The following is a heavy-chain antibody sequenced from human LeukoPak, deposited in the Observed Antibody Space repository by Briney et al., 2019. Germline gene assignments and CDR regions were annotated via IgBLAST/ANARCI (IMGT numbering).Heavy chain of an antibody. CDR2: ISGSGVST. J-gene: IGHJ4*02. CDR1: GFTFSSYE. Sequence: GGSLRLSCAASGFTFSSYEMNWVRQAPGKGLEWVSGISGSGVSTYYADSVKGRFTISRDNSKNTLYLQMNSLRAEDTAIYYCAKLLWFGEGRADYWGQGTLVTVSS. V-gene: IGHV3-23*01. D-gene: IGHD3-10*01. CDR3: AKLLWFGEGRADY.